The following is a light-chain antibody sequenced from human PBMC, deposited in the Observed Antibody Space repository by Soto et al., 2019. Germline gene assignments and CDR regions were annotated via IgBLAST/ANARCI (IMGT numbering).Light chain of an antibody. V-gene: IGLV2-14*01. Sequence: QSALTQPASVSGSPGQSITISCTGTSSDVGGYNYVSWFQQHPGKAPKLMIYEVNNRSSGVSDRFFGSKSGNTASLTISVLQAEDEANYFCSSYTSSSTSYVFGTGTKVTVL. CDR3: SSYTSSSTSYV. CDR1: SSDVGGYNY. CDR2: EVN. J-gene: IGLJ1*01.